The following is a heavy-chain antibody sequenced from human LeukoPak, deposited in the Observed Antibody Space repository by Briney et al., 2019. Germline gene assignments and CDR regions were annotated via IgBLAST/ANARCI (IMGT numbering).Heavy chain of an antibody. CDR1: GDSTSRYY. CDR2: VFYTGST. Sequence: SETLSLTCTVSGDSTSRYYWSWIRQPPGKGLEWIGCVFYTGSTNFNPSLKSRVTISVDTSKNQFSLKLSSVTAADTAMYYCARVKDNVFDSWGQGTLVTVSS. D-gene: IGHD2-15*01. J-gene: IGHJ4*02. V-gene: IGHV4-59*01. CDR3: ARVKDNVFDS.